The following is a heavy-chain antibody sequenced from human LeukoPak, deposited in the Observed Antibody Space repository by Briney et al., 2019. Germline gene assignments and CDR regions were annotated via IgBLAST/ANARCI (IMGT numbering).Heavy chain of an antibody. J-gene: IGHJ6*03. CDR1: NYSISNSLY. CDR2: IYRSGST. CDR3: ARGTYGYYMDV. D-gene: IGHD4-17*01. V-gene: IGHV4-38-2*02. Sequence: SETLSPACSGSNYSISNSLYWGWLRQPPGKGLEWIGSIYRSGSTFYNPSLKSRVTISLDTSKNQFSLKLSSVTAADTAVYFCARGTYGYYMDVWGKGTTVTVSS.